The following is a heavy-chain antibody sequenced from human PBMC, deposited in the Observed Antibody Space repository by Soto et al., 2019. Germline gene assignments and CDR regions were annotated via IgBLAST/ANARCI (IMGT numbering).Heavy chain of an antibody. V-gene: IGHV1-2*04. CDR1: GYTFTGYY. CDR2: INPNSGGT. J-gene: IGHJ6*02. D-gene: IGHD1-1*01. Sequence: ASVKVSCKASGYTFTGYYMHWVRQAPGQGLEWMGWINPNSGGTNYAQKFQGWVTMTRDTSISTAYMELSRLRSDDTAAYYCARSTGTVTYGMDVWGQGTTVTVSS. CDR3: ARSTGTVTYGMDV.